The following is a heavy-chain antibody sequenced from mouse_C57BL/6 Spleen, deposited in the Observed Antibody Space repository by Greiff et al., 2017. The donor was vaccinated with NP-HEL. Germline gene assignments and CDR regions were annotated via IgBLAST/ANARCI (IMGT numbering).Heavy chain of an antibody. D-gene: IGHD1-1*01. CDR1: GYTFTSYW. J-gene: IGHJ2*01. CDR2: IDPSDSYT. CDR3: ASGITTVVADY. V-gene: IGHV1-50*01. Sequence: QVQLQQPGAELVKPGASVKLSCKASGYTFTSYWMQWVKQRPGQGLEWIGEIDPSDSYTNYNQKFKGKATLTVDTSSSTAYMQLSSLTSEDSAVYYCASGITTVVADYWGQGTTLTVSS.